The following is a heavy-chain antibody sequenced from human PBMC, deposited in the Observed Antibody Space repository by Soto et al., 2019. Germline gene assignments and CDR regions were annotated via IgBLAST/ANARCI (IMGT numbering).Heavy chain of an antibody. Sequence: QVQLVQSGAEVKKPGASVKVSCKASGYTFTSSGMSWVRQAPGQGLEWMGWISAHTGSSEYAQRFQGRVTMTTDRSTSTAYMELRSLRTDDTAVYYCANAFFYQGSDSRGYYFDAFDVWGPGTLVTVSS. CDR2: ISAHTGSS. D-gene: IGHD3-22*01. CDR1: GYTFTSSG. J-gene: IGHJ3*01. V-gene: IGHV1-18*01. CDR3: ANAFFYQGSDSRGYYFDAFDV.